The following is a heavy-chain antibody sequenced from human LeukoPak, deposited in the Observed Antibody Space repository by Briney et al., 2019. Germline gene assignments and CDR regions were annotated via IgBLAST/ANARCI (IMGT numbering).Heavy chain of an antibody. CDR2: INPNSGGT. D-gene: IGHD2-15*01. CDR3: ARDHEVLGYCSGGSCYSYFDY. J-gene: IGHJ4*02. Sequence: ASVEVSCKASGYTFTGYYMHWVRQAPGQGLEWMGWINPNSGGTNYAQKFQGRVTMTRDTSISTAYMELSRLRSDDTAVYYCARDHEVLGYCSGGSCYSYFDYWGQGTLVTVSS. V-gene: IGHV1-2*02. CDR1: GYTFTGYY.